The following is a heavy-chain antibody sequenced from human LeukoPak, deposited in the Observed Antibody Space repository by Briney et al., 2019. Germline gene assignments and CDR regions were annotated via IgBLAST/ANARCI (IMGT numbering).Heavy chain of an antibody. CDR2: IWYDGSKK. V-gene: IGHV3-33*06. CDR3: AKVLGPLYYYYMDV. J-gene: IGHJ6*03. D-gene: IGHD1-1*01. CDR1: GFTFSSYG. Sequence: GGPLRLSCAASGFTFSSYGMHWVRQAPGKGLEWVAVIWYDGSKKYYADSVKGRFTISRDNSKNTLYLQMNSLRAEDTAVYYCAKVLGPLYYYYMDVWGKGTTVTVSS.